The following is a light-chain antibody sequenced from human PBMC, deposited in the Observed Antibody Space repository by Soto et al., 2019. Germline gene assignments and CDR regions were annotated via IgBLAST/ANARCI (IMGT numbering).Light chain of an antibody. J-gene: IGLJ2*01. Sequence: QSALTQPPSASGSPGQSLTISCSGTSNDVGRYNYLSWYQQHPGKAPKLIIYEVTKRPSGVPDRSSGSKSGNTASLTVSGLQDEDEAHYYCSSYAGDNNFEVFGGGTKLTVL. CDR2: EVT. CDR1: SNDVGRYNY. V-gene: IGLV2-8*01. CDR3: SSYAGDNNFEV.